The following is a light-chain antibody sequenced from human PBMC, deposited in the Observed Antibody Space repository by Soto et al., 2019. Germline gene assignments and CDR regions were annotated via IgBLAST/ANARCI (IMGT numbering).Light chain of an antibody. CDR3: LQDDDYPRT. Sequence: AIQMTQSPSSLSASVGDRLIITCRASEDIGSELGWYQHRPGMAPKLLIYGAFRLESGVPSRFSASGSGTYFTLVINNMQPEDCATYYCLQDDDYPRTFGQGTKVEL. CDR1: EDIGSE. V-gene: IGKV1-6*02. J-gene: IGKJ1*01. CDR2: GAF.